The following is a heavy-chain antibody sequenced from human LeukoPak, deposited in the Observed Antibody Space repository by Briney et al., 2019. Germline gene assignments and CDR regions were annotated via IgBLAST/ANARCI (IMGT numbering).Heavy chain of an antibody. CDR3: ARDSPPYGSGSYYDYYYGMYV. Sequence: SETLSLTCTVSGGSISSYYWSWIRQPAGKGLEWIGRIYTSGSTNYNPSLKSRVTMSVDTSKNQFSLKLSSVTAADTAVYYCARDSPPYGSGSYYDYYYGMYVWGQGTTVTVSS. D-gene: IGHD3-10*01. J-gene: IGHJ6*02. CDR1: GGSISSYY. V-gene: IGHV4-4*07. CDR2: IYTSGST.